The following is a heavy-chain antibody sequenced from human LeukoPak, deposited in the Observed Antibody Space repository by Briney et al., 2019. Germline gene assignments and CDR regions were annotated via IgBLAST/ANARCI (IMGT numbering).Heavy chain of an antibody. CDR3: TTASSLKQWLVREVD. J-gene: IGHJ4*02. D-gene: IGHD6-19*01. Sequence: QPGGSLRLSCAASGFSFSDHYMDWVRQAPGKGLEWVGRTRNKANGYTTEYAASVKGRFTVSRDDSKNSLYLEMNSLKTEDTAVYYCTTASSLKQWLVREVDWGQGTLVTVSS. CDR2: TRNKANGYTT. V-gene: IGHV3-72*01. CDR1: GFSFSDHY.